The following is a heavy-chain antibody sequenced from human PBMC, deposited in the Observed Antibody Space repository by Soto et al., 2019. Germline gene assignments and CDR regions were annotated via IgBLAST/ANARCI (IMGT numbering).Heavy chain of an antibody. CDR3: AKPYYEMLTGYSPFDS. CDR2: ISGSGRTT. CDR1: GFTFSSYA. D-gene: IGHD3-9*01. V-gene: IGHV3-23*01. J-gene: IGHJ4*02. Sequence: EVQLLESGGALVHPGGSLRLSCAASGFTFSSYAMSWVRQAPGRGLEWVSAISGSGRTTYYADSVKGRFTISRDNSKNTLSLQVNSLRAEDTALYYCAKPYYEMLTGYSPFDSWGQGTLVTVAS.